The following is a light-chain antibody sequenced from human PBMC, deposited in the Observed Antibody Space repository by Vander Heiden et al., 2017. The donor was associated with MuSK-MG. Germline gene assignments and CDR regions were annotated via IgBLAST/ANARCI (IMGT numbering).Light chain of an antibody. CDR3: SSYTSSSPFV. Sequence: HSSLTQPSSLSGSPGQSLTLSCTGSSSDVGGYNYVSWYQQHPGKAPTLIIYEVSNRPSGVSNRFSGSKSGNTASLTISGLQAEDEADYYCSSYTSSSPFVFGTGTRITVL. CDR1: SSDVGGYNY. V-gene: IGLV2-14*01. J-gene: IGLJ1*01. CDR2: EVS.